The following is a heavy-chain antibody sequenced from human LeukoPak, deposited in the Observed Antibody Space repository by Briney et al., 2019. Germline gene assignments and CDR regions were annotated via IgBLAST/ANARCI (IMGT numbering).Heavy chain of an antibody. CDR2: INVVNGYT. D-gene: IGHD3-10*01. J-gene: IGHJ4*02. CDR1: GYIFTTYS. Sequence: ASVKVSRKTSGYIFTTYSIHWVRQAPGQRLEWMGWINVVNGYTKYSQRFQDRVTITRDTSASIAYMELSSLTSEDSAFYYCARDQGSGSRFDYWGQGSLVTVSS. V-gene: IGHV1-3*01. CDR3: ARDQGSGSRFDY.